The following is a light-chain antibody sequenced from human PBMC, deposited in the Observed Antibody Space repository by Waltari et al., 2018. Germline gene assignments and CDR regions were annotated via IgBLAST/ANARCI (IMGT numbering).Light chain of an antibody. CDR3: QHHVRLPAT. CDR2: AAS. V-gene: IGKV3-20*01. CDR1: QSISKY. Sequence: EIVLTQSPGTLSLSPGERATLSCRASQSISKYLAWYQQRPGQAPRLRIYAASNRATGIPDRFSGGGSGTYFSLTISRLEPEYFAVYYCQHHVRLPATFGQGTKVEIK. J-gene: IGKJ1*01.